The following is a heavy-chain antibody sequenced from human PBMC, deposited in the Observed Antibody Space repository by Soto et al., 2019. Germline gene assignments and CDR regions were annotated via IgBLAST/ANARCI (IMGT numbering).Heavy chain of an antibody. CDR1: GAALSSGGYF. Sequence: PSETLSLTCTVSGAALSSGGYFYTWVRQPTGKGLEWLGYIYYSGGTNYNPSLKSRVTISLDKSKIQFSLRLISVTAADTAFYYCTNPQSYNNYLDHWGQGTLVTVYS. CDR3: TNPQSYNNYLDH. J-gene: IGHJ4*02. CDR2: IYYSGGT. D-gene: IGHD1-1*01. V-gene: IGHV4-61*08.